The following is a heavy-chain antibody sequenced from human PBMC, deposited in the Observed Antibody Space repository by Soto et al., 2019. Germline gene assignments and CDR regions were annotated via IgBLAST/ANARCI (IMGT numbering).Heavy chain of an antibody. CDR1: GYIFTNFY. Sequence: QVQLVQPGAEVQKPGASVKVSCKASGYIFTNFYIHWVRQAPGQGLEWIGIINPNGGSTNYAQNFQGRVTMTRDTSTSTVYMDLSSLRSEDTAVYYCTRGLASGDYWGQGTLITVSS. V-gene: IGHV1-46*03. CDR3: TRGLASGDY. D-gene: IGHD6-6*01. J-gene: IGHJ4*02. CDR2: INPNGGST.